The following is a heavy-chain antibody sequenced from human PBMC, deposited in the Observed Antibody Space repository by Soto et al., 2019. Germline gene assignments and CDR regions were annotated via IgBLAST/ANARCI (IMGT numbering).Heavy chain of an antibody. J-gene: IGHJ5*02. D-gene: IGHD3-16*02. CDR2: IYYSGST. V-gene: IGHV4-31*03. CDR3: AREKRTYYDYIWGSYRYFWFDP. CDR1: GGSISSGGYY. Sequence: SETLSLTCTVSGGSISSGGYYWSWIRQHPGKGLEWIGYIYYSGSTYYNPSLKSRVTISVDTSKNQFFLKLSSVTAADTAVYYCAREKRTYYDYIWGSYRYFWFDPWGQGTLVTVSS.